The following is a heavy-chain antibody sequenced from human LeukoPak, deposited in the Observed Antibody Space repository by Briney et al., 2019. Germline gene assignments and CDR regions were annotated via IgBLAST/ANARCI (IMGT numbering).Heavy chain of an antibody. CDR3: ARDSDTFMGGDYYYMDV. J-gene: IGHJ6*03. CDR1: GGTFSSYA. CDR2: IIPIFGTA. Sequence: SVKVSCKASGGTFSSYAISWVRQAPGQGLEWMGGIIPIFGTANCAQKFQGRVTITADKSTSTAYMALSSLRSEDTAVYYCARDSDTFMGGDYYYMDVWGKGTTVTVSS. V-gene: IGHV1-69*06. D-gene: IGHD5-18*01.